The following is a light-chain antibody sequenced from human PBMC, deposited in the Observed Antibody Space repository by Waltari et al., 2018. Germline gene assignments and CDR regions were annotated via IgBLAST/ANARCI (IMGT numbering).Light chain of an antibody. CDR2: GKN. V-gene: IGLV3-19*01. CDR3: NSRDSSGNHLV. J-gene: IGLJ2*01. CDR1: RLRSYY. Sequence: SSELTQDPAVSVAFGQTVRITCQGDRLRSYYASWYQQKPGQAPVLVIYGKNNRPAGSPDRFSGSSSGNTASLTITGAQAEDEADYYCNSRDSSGNHLVFGGGTKLTVL.